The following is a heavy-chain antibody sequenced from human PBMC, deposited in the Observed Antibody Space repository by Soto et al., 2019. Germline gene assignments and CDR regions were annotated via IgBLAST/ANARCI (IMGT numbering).Heavy chain of an antibody. CDR1: GYTLTELS. V-gene: IGHV1-24*01. D-gene: IGHD4-4*01. J-gene: IGHJ6*02. CDR3: ATAPTVTTNYYYYGMDV. CDR2: FDPEDGET. Sequence: ASVKVSCKVSGYTLTELSMHWVRQAPGKGLEWMGGFDPEDGETIYAQKFQGRVTMTEETSTDTAYMELSSLRSEDTVVYYCATAPTVTTNYYYYGMDVWGQGTTVTVSS.